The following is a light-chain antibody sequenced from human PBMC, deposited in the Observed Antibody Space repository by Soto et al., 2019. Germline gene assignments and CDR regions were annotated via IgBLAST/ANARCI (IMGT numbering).Light chain of an antibody. V-gene: IGKV3-20*01. Sequence: LLTQSPATLSVSPGQRVTLSCRASQSVSSSYLAWYQQKPGQAPRLLIYGASSRATGIPDRFSGSGSGTDFTLTISRLEPEDFAVYYCQQYGSSPTFGQGTRLEIK. CDR2: GAS. J-gene: IGKJ5*01. CDR3: QQYGSSPT. CDR1: QSVSSSY.